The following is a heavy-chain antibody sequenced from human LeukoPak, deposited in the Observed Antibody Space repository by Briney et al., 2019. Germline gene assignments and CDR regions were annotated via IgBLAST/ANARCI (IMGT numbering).Heavy chain of an antibody. CDR1: GFTFSSYS. V-gene: IGHV3-48*01. CDR3: AKDRTFGVHDAFDI. CDR2: ISSSSSTI. Sequence: GGSLRLSCAASGFTFSSYSMNWVRQAPGKGLEWVSYISSSSSTIYYADSVKGRFTISRGNAKNSLYLQMNSLRAEDTAVYYCAKDRTFGVHDAFDIWGQGTMVTVSS. J-gene: IGHJ3*02. D-gene: IGHD3-16*01.